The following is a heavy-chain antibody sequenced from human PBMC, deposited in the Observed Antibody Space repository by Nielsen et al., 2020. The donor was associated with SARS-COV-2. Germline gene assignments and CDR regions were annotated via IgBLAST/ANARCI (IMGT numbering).Heavy chain of an antibody. CDR3: AKDGAYSYGNYYYYYMDV. CDR2: ISYDGSNK. J-gene: IGHJ6*03. D-gene: IGHD5-18*01. Sequence: GGSLRLSCAASGFTFSSYGMHWVRQAPGKGLEWVAVISYDGSNKYYADSVRGRFTISRDNSKNTLYLQMNSLRAEDTAVYYCAKDGAYSYGNYYYYYMDVWGKGTTVTVSS. CDR1: GFTFSSYG. V-gene: IGHV3-30*18.